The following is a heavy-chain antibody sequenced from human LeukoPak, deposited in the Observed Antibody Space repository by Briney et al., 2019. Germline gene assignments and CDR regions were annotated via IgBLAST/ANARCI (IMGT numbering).Heavy chain of an antibody. V-gene: IGHV1-69*13. CDR1: GGTFSSYA. Sequence: GASVKVSCKASGGTFSSYAISWVRQAPGQGLEWMGGIIPIFGTANYAQKFQGRVTITADESTSTAYMELSSLRSEDTAVYYCARTLSGGVVVPAASGGDYWGQGTLVTVSS. J-gene: IGHJ4*02. D-gene: IGHD2-2*01. CDR2: IIPIFGTA. CDR3: ARTLSGGVVVPAASGGDY.